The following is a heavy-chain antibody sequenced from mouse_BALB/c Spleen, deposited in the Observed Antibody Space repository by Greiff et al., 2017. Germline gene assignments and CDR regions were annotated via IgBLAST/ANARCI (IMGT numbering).Heavy chain of an antibody. CDR2: INPSTGYT. V-gene: IGHV1-7*01. J-gene: IGHJ3*01. D-gene: IGHD2-4*01. Sequence: QVQLQQSGAELAKPGASVKMSCKASGYTFTSYWMHWVKQRPGQGLEWIGYINPSTGYTEYNQKFKDKATLTADKSSSTAYMQLSSLTSEDSAVYYCVDYDWFAYWGQGTLVTVSA. CDR3: VDYDWFAY. CDR1: GYTFTSYW.